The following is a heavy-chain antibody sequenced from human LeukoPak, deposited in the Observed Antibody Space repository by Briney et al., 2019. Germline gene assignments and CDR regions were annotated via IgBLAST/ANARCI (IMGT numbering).Heavy chain of an antibody. J-gene: IGHJ6*03. CDR3: ARDPRYSGVWSQGEYMDV. D-gene: IGHD6-13*01. CDR2: ISSSSSTI. Sequence: PGGSLRLSCAASGFTFSTYSMNWVRQAPGKGLEWVSYISSSSSTIYYAYAVKGRFTISMENAKSSLNLQMNSLGAETTATYYCARDPRYSGVWSQGEYMDVWGKGTTVTVSS. CDR1: GFTFSTYS. V-gene: IGHV3-48*01.